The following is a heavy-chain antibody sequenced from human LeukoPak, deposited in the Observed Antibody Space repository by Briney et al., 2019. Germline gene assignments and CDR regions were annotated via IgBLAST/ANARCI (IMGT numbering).Heavy chain of an antibody. Sequence: GGSLRLSCAASGFTFSSYGMHWVRQAPGKGLEWVANIKQDGSEKYYVDSVKGRFTISRDNAKNSLYLQMNSLRAEDTAVYYCAREGVGATSDQFDYWGQGTLVTVSS. D-gene: IGHD1-26*01. CDR3: AREGVGATSDQFDY. CDR2: IKQDGSEK. J-gene: IGHJ4*02. V-gene: IGHV3-7*01. CDR1: GFTFSSYG.